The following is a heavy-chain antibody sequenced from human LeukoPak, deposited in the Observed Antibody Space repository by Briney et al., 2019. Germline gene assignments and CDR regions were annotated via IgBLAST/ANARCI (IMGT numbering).Heavy chain of an antibody. D-gene: IGHD4-17*01. V-gene: IGHV4-61*02. CDR1: GGSISSGSSY. CDR2: IYTSGST. J-gene: IGHJ3*02. CDR3: AREDYANAFDI. Sequence: SQTLSLTCTVSGGSISSGSSYWSWIRQPAGKGLEWIGRIYTSGSTNYNPSLKSRVTISVDTSKTQFSLKLSSVTAADTAVYYCAREDYANAFDIWGQGTMVTVSS.